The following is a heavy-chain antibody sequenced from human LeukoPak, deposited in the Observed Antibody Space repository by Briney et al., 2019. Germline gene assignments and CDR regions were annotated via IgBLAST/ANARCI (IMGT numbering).Heavy chain of an antibody. J-gene: IGHJ4*02. V-gene: IGHV1-69*05. D-gene: IGHD2-15*01. CDR3: ARGYCSGGSCYYPFDY. CDR1: GGTFSSYA. CDR2: IIPIFGTA. Sequence: ASVKVSCKASGGTFSSYAISWVRQAPGQGLEWMGRIIPIFGTANYAQKFQGRGTITTDESTSTAYMELSSLRSEDTAVYYCARGYCSGGSCYYPFDYWGQGTLVTVSS.